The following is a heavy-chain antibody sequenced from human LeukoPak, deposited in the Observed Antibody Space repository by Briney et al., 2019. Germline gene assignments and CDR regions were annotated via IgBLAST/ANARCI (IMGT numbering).Heavy chain of an antibody. CDR2: ISTSGGTT. J-gene: IGHJ6*03. CDR3: ARVRGYYYMDV. CDR1: GFTFSSYE. V-gene: IGHV3-48*03. Sequence: PGGSLRLSCAGSGFTFSSYEMSWVRQAPGKGLEWVSYISTSGGTTYYADSVKGRFTISRDIAENSLYLQMNSLRSEDTAVYYCARVRGYYYMDVWGKGTTVTVSS. D-gene: IGHD3-10*01.